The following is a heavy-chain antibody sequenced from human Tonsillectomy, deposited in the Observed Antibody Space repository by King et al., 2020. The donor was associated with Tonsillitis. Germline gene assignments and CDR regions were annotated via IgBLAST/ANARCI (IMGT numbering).Heavy chain of an antibody. Sequence: VQLVESGGVLVQPGRSLRLSCAASGFTFDDYAMHWVRQAPGKGLEWVSGISWNSGSIGYADSVKGRFTISRDNAKNSLYLQMNSLRAEDTALYYCAKSMATYYDILTGLGYYYYYGMDVWGQGTTVTVSS. D-gene: IGHD3-9*01. CDR1: GFTFDDYA. CDR3: AKSMATYYDILTGLGYYYYYGMDV. V-gene: IGHV3-9*01. CDR2: ISWNSGSI. J-gene: IGHJ6*02.